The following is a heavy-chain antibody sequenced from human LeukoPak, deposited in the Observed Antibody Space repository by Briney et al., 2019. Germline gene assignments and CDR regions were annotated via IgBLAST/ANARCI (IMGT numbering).Heavy chain of an antibody. V-gene: IGHV4-31*03. D-gene: IGHD4-17*01. J-gene: IGHJ4*02. CDR3: ASWTVTIWPPFSASTTGGIDY. CDR1: GGSISSGGYY. CDR2: IYYSGST. Sequence: SETLSLTCTVSGGSISSGGYYWSWIRQHPGRGLEWIGYIYYSGSTYYNPSLKSRVTISVDTSKNQFSLKLSSVTAADTAVYYCASWTVTIWPPFSASTTGGIDYWGQGTLVTVSS.